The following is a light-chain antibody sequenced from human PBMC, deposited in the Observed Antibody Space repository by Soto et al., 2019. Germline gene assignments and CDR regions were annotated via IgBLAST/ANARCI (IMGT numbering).Light chain of an antibody. Sequence: DIVMTQSPDSLAVSLGERATINCKSRQSVLYSSNNKNYLAWYQQKPGQPPQLPIYWASTRDSGVPYRFSGGVSGTDFAVTRCSRQAEDVAVYYFLQYYSTPMTFGQGTKVEIK. CDR2: WAS. J-gene: IGKJ1*01. V-gene: IGKV4-1*01. CDR1: QSVLYSSNNKNY. CDR3: LQYYSTPMT.